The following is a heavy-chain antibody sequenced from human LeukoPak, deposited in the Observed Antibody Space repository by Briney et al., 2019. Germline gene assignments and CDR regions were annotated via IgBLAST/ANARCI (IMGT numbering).Heavy chain of an antibody. D-gene: IGHD6-19*01. J-gene: IGHJ4*02. CDR3: AYSRGWYRGFAY. Sequence: SETLSLTCAVYGGSFSGYYWSWIRQPPGKGLEWIGEINHSGSTNYNPSLKSRVTISVDTSKNQFSLKLSSVTAADTAVYYCAYSRGWYRGFAYWGQGPRVTASS. CDR2: INHSGST. CDR1: GGSFSGYY. V-gene: IGHV4-34*01.